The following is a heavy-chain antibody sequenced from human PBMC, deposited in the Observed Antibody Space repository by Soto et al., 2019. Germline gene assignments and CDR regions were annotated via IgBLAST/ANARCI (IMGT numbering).Heavy chain of an antibody. Sequence: LRLSCAASGFTFSSYSMNWVCQAPGKGLEWVSYISSSSTIYYADSVKGRFTISRDNAKNSLYLQMNSLRAEDTAVYYCARAPNGDYDILTGYYYYYYMDVWGKGTTVTVSS. V-gene: IGHV3-48*01. CDR2: ISSSSTI. CDR3: ARAPNGDYDILTGYYYYYYMDV. CDR1: GFTFSSYS. D-gene: IGHD3-9*01. J-gene: IGHJ6*03.